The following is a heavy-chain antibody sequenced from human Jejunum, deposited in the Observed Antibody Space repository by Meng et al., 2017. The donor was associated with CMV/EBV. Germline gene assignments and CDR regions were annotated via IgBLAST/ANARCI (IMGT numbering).Heavy chain of an antibody. CDR3: ARDFWQQGYYYGMDV. CDR2: IYSGGST. D-gene: IGHD3-3*01. CDR1: GFTVGSSY. Sequence: GFTVGSSYMNWVRQAPEKGLEWVSIIYSGGSTYYADSVKGRFTISRDTSKNTLYLHMNSLRADDTAIYYCARDFWQQGYYYGMDVWGQGTTVTVSS. V-gene: IGHV3-53*01. J-gene: IGHJ6*02.